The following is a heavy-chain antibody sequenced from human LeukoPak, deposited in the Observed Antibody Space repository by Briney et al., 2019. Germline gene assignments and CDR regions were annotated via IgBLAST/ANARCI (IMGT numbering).Heavy chain of an antibody. J-gene: IGHJ4*02. V-gene: IGHV4-38-2*02. CDR1: GYSISSVYY. CDR3: VTTGHSSGWQFDY. D-gene: IGHD6-19*01. CDR2: IYHTGYT. Sequence: SETLALTCNVSGYSISSVYYWGWIRQSPGKGLEGIGSIYHTGYTYYNPSLKSRITISLETSRTQFSLKLTSVTAADTAVYFCVTTGHSSGWQFDYWGQGTLVTVSS.